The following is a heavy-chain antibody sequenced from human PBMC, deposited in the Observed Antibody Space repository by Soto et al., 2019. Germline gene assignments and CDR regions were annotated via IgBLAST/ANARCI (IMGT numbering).Heavy chain of an antibody. D-gene: IGHD5-18*01. J-gene: IGHJ6*02. V-gene: IGHV3-30*18. CDR3: AKDVGYSYGYYCYYGMDV. CDR2: ISYDGSNK. Sequence: GGSLRLSCAASGFTFSSYGMHWVRQAPGKGLEWVAVISYDGSNKYYADSVKGRFTISRDNSKNTLYLQMNSLRAEDTAVYYCAKDVGYSYGYYCYYGMDVWGQGTTVTVSS. CDR1: GFTFSSYG.